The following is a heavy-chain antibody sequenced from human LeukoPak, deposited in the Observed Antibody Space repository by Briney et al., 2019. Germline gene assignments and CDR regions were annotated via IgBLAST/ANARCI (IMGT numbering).Heavy chain of an antibody. Sequence: GGSLRLSCAASRFTFSNSGMNWVRQAPGKGLEWVSVINDSGDNTFYADAVKGRFTISRDNSKSTLYLQMSSLRVDDTAVYYCARSLKWNLVGLDYWGQGILVTVSS. CDR3: ARSLKWNLVGLDY. CDR2: INDSGDNT. CDR1: RFTFSNSG. V-gene: IGHV3-23*01. J-gene: IGHJ4*02. D-gene: IGHD1-1*01.